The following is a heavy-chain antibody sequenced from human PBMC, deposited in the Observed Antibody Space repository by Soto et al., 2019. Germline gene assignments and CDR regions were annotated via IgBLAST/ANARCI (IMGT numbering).Heavy chain of an antibody. CDR2: LSSNGVNT. CDR3: VKGQGSSWYFWFDP. Sequence: PGGSQRLSCSVSGFTFSNYAMHWVRQAPGKGLEYVSALSSNGVNTYYADSVKGRFTISRDTSMNTLYLQMSSLRTEDTAVYYCVKGQGSSWYFWFDPWGQGTLVTVSS. V-gene: IGHV3-64D*06. D-gene: IGHD6-13*01. J-gene: IGHJ5*02. CDR1: GFTFSNYA.